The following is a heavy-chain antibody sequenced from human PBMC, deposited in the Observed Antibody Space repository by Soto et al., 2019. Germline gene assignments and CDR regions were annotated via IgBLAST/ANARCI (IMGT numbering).Heavy chain of an antibody. CDR3: ARDLPYDSSYGMDV. V-gene: IGHV1-3*01. Sequence: QVQLVQSGAEVKKPGASVKVSCKASGYTFTSYAMHWVRQAPGQRLEWMGWINAGNGNTKYSQKFQGRVTITRDTSASTAYMELRSLRSEDTAVYCCARDLPYDSSYGMDVWGQGTTVTVSS. CDR2: INAGNGNT. D-gene: IGHD3-3*01. J-gene: IGHJ6*02. CDR1: GYTFTSYA.